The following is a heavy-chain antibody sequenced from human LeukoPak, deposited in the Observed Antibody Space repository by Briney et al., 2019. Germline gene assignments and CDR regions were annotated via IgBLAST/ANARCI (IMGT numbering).Heavy chain of an antibody. D-gene: IGHD5-24*01. CDR1: GGTFSDYA. CDR2: IIPKFDTT. J-gene: IGHJ4*02. CDR3: ARERDAIIDF. V-gene: IGHV1-69*13. Sequence: SVKVSCKASGGTFSDYAFNWVRRAPGQGLEWMGNIIPKFDTTNYAQNFQDKVTITADESTATAYLELNSLRSEDTAIFYCARERDAIIDFWGQGTLITVSS.